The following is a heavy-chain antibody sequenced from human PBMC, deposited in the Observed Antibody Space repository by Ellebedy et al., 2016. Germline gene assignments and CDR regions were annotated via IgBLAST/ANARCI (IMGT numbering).Heavy chain of an antibody. Sequence: SETLSLTCAVYGGSFSGYYWSWIRQPPGKGLEWIGEINHSGSTNYNPSLKSRVTISVDTSKNQFSLKLSSVTAADTAVYYCARDLIASAGTLLDVWGKGTTVTASS. V-gene: IGHV4-34*01. D-gene: IGHD6-13*01. CDR1: GGSFSGYY. CDR3: ARDLIASAGTLLDV. CDR2: INHSGST. J-gene: IGHJ6*04.